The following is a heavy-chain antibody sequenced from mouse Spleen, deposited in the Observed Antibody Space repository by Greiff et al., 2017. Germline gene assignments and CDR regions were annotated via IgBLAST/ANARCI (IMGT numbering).Heavy chain of an antibody. CDR1: GFTFSSYA. D-gene: IGHD3-1*01. J-gene: IGHJ2*01. V-gene: IGHV5-9-3*01. Sequence: EVQGVESGGGLVKPGGSLKLSCAASGFTFSSYAMSWVRQTPEKRLEWVATISSGGSYTYYPDSVKGRFTISRDNAKNTLYLQMSSLRSEDTAMYYCARRGQLGLPHFDYWGQGTTLTVSS. CDR3: ARRGQLGLPHFDY. CDR2: ISSGGSYT.